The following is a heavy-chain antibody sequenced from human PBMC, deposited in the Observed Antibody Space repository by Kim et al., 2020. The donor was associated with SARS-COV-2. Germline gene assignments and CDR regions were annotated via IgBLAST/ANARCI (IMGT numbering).Heavy chain of an antibody. CDR2: IKQDGSEK. V-gene: IGHV3-7*03. Sequence: GGSLRLSCAASGFTFRSYWMSWVRQAPGKGLEWVANIKQDGSEKYYVDSVKGRFTISRDNAKNSLYLQMNSLRAEDTAVYYCARDREYYYYGMDVWGQGTTVTVSS. D-gene: IGHD1-26*01. CDR1: GFTFRSYW. CDR3: ARDREYYYYGMDV. J-gene: IGHJ6*02.